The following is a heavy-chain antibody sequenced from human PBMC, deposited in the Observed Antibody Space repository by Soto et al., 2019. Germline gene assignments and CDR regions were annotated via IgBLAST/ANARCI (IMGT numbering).Heavy chain of an antibody. CDR1: GFTFSSYG. CDR3: AKDLGRHYYDFWSGYYHLYYYYGMDV. Sequence: GGSLRLSCAASGFTFSSYGVHWVRQAPGKGLEWVAVISYDGSNKYYADSVKGRFTISRDNSKNTLYLQMNSLRAEDTAVYYCAKDLGRHYYDFWSGYYHLYYYYGMDVWGQGTTVTVSS. J-gene: IGHJ6*02. V-gene: IGHV3-30*18. D-gene: IGHD3-3*01. CDR2: ISYDGSNK.